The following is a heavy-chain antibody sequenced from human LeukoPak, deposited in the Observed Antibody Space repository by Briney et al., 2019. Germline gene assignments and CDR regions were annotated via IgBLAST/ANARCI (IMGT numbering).Heavy chain of an antibody. CDR1: GGTFSSYA. CDR2: IIPIFGTA. CDR3: ARGSGSYNYYYGMDV. Sequence: ASVKVSCKSSGGTFSSYAISWVRQAPGQGLGWVGGIIPIFGTANYAQKFQGRVTITADESTSTAYMELSSLRSEDTAVYYCARGSGSYNYYYGMDVWGQGTTVTVSS. J-gene: IGHJ6*02. V-gene: IGHV1-69*13. D-gene: IGHD1-26*01.